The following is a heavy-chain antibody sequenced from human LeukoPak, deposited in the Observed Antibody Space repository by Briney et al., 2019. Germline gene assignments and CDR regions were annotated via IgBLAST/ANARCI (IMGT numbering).Heavy chain of an antibody. Sequence: GGSLRLSCAASGFTFSSYGMHWVRQAPGKGLEWVAVIWYGGSNKYYADSVKGRFTISRDNSKNTLYLQMNSLRAEDTAVYYCARDGSMVRGVITYGMDVWGQGTTVTVSS. D-gene: IGHD3-10*01. CDR3: ARDGSMVRGVITYGMDV. V-gene: IGHV3-33*08. CDR1: GFTFSSYG. CDR2: IWYGGSNK. J-gene: IGHJ6*02.